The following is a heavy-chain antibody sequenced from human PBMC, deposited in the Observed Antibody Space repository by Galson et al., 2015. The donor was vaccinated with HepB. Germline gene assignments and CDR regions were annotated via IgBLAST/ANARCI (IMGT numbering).Heavy chain of an antibody. Sequence: SLRLSCAASGFTLSSYSMDWVRQVPGKGLEWLSYISSWSETIYYADSVRSRFTISRDNVQQSLYLQMNNLRVEDTAIYFCARGWLENTFDVWGQGTVVTVSS. D-gene: IGHD5-12*01. CDR2: ISSWSETI. V-gene: IGHV3-48*01. CDR3: ARGWLENTFDV. CDR1: GFTLSSYS. J-gene: IGHJ3*01.